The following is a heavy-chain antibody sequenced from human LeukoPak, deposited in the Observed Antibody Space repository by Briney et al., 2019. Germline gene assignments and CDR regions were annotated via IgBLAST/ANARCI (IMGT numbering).Heavy chain of an antibody. CDR1: GYTLTELS. V-gene: IGHV1-24*01. CDR3: AGDLSITIFGVVSDNWFDP. CDR2: FDPEDGET. J-gene: IGHJ5*02. Sequence: ASVKVSCKVSGYTLTELSMHWVRQAPGKGLEWMGGFDPEDGETIYAQKFQGRVTMTEDTSTDTAYMELSSLRSEDTAVYYCAGDLSITIFGVVSDNWFDPWGQGTLVTVSS. D-gene: IGHD3-3*01.